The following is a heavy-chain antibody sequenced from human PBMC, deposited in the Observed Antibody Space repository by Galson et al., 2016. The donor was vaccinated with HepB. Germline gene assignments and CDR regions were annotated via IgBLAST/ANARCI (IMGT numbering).Heavy chain of an antibody. CDR1: GESLSGYY. Sequence: SETLSLTCAVYGESLSGYYWSWIRQPPGKGLEWIGEINHSGSTNYNPSLKSRVNISVDTSKNQLSLKLSSVTAADTAVYYCARGDNPDYGDYASAYYYMDVWGKGTTVTVSS. D-gene: IGHD4-17*01. V-gene: IGHV4-34*01. CDR2: INHSGST. CDR3: ARGDNPDYGDYASAYYYMDV. J-gene: IGHJ6*03.